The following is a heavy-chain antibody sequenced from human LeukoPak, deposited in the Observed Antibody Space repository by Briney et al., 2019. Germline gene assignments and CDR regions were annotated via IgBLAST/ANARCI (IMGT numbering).Heavy chain of an antibody. J-gene: IGHJ4*02. Sequence: GGSLRLSCAASGFTFSSFAMTWVRQAPGKGLEWVSGFDGNGPNTYYADSVRGRFTISRDNTMNSLYLQMSSLRTEDTAVYYCATDRGWRTSGYYLYYFEYWGQGTLVTYSS. D-gene: IGHD3-3*01. CDR1: GFTFSSFA. V-gene: IGHV3-23*01. CDR2: FDGNGPNT. CDR3: ATDRGWRTSGYYLYYFEY.